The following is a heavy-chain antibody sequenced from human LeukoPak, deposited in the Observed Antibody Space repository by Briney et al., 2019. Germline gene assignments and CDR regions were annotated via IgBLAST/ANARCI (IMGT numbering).Heavy chain of an antibody. CDR3: ARAWDTAAPYYFDY. Sequence: GRSLRLSCAASGFTFSSYGMHWVRQAPGKGLEWVAVIWYDGSNKYYADSVKGRFTISRDNSKNTLYLQMNSLRAEDTAVYYCARAWDTAAPYYFDYWGQGTLVTVPS. D-gene: IGHD6-6*01. J-gene: IGHJ4*02. CDR2: IWYDGSNK. CDR1: GFTFSSYG. V-gene: IGHV3-33*01.